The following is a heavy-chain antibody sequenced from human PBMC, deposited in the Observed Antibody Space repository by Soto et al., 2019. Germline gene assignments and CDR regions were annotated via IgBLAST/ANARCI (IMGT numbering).Heavy chain of an antibody. D-gene: IGHD3-22*01. J-gene: IGHJ4*02. CDR1: GFTFSSYA. Sequence: EVQLLESGGGLVQPGGSLRLSCAASGFTFSSYAMSWVRQAPGKRLEWVSAISGSGGSTYYADSVKGRFTISRDNSKNTLYLQMNSLRAEDTAVYYCAKDSTYYYDSCGYPNDYWGQGTLVTVSS. V-gene: IGHV3-23*01. CDR2: ISGSGGST. CDR3: AKDSTYYYDSCGYPNDY.